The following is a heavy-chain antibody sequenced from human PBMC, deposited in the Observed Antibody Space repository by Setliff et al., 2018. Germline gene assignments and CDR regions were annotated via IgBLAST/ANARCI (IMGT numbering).Heavy chain of an antibody. D-gene: IGHD3-16*01. V-gene: IGHV3-7*01. Sequence: QPGGSLRLSCAASGFTFDDYWMSWVRQAPGKGLEWVANIKQDAGERYYVDSVRGRFTISRDNAESTVYLKMNSLRAEDTAVYYCARGPRVWVRDGMDVWGQGTTVTVSS. CDR3: ARGPRVWVRDGMDV. J-gene: IGHJ6*02. CDR2: IKQDAGER. CDR1: GFTFDDYW.